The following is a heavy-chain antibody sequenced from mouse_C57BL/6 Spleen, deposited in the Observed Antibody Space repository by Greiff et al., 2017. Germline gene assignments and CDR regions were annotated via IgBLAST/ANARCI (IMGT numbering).Heavy chain of an antibody. CDR3: AKGATVVATLYYYAMDY. J-gene: IGHJ4*01. CDR2: IWRGGST. Sequence: QVQLQQSGPGLVQPSQSLSITCTVSGFSLTSYGVHWVRQSPGKGLEWLGVIWRGGSTDYNAAFMSRLSITKDNSKSQVFFKMNSLQADDTAIYYCAKGATVVATLYYYAMDYWGQGTSVTVSS. CDR1: GFSLTSYG. D-gene: IGHD1-1*01. V-gene: IGHV2-5*01.